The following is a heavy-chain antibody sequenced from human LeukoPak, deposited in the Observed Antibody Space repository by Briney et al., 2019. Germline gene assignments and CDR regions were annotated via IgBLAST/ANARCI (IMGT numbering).Heavy chain of an antibody. V-gene: IGHV4-34*01. CDR3: ARGGYDILTGYYPSWFDP. CDR2: INHSGST. D-gene: IGHD3-9*01. J-gene: IGHJ5*02. CDR1: GGSFSGYY. Sequence: PSETLSLTCAVYGGSFSGYYWSWIRQPPGKGLEWIGEINHSGSTNYNPSLKSRVTISVDTSKNQFSLKLSSVTAADTAVYYCARGGYDILTGYYPSWFDPWGQGTLVTVSS.